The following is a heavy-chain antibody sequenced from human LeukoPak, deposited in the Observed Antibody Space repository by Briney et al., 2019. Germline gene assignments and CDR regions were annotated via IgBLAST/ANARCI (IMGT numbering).Heavy chain of an antibody. Sequence: SETLSLTCTVSGGSISSSSYYWGWIRQPPGKGLEWIGSIYYSGSTYYNPSLKSRVTISVDTSKNQFSLKLRSVTAADTAVYYCASGYYYDSSGHYDYWGQGTLVTVSS. CDR2: IYYSGST. J-gene: IGHJ4*02. V-gene: IGHV4-39*01. CDR1: GGSISSSSYY. CDR3: ASGYYYDSSGHYDY. D-gene: IGHD3-22*01.